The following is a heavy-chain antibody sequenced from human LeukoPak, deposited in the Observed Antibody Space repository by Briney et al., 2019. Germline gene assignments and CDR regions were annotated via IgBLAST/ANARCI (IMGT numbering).Heavy chain of an antibody. J-gene: IGHJ3*02. CDR2: IYYSGSI. D-gene: IGHD3-16*01. Sequence: PSQTLSLTCTVSGGSISSGGYYWSRIRQHPGKGLAWIGYIYYSGSIYYNPSLKSRLSISVDTSKNQFSLRLSSVTAADTAVYYCASNYDRRVSAFDIWGEGTMVTVSS. CDR3: ASNYDRRVSAFDI. CDR1: GGSISSGGYY. V-gene: IGHV4-31*03.